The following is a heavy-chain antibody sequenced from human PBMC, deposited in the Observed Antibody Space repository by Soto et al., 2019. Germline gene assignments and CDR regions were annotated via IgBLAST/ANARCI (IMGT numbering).Heavy chain of an antibody. CDR2: IYWDDDK. J-gene: IGHJ3*01. CDR1: GFSLSGDGVG. CDR3: AHAYGGTSWPNDAFDF. D-gene: IGHD2-21*01. V-gene: IGHV2-5*02. Sequence: QITLKESGPTLVKPTQTLTLTCTVSGFSLSGDGVGVGWIRQPPGKALEWLALIYWDDDKRYSPSLRTRLTITKDTSKNQIVHTTTNMDPVDTATYYCAHAYGGTSWPNDAFDFWGQGTVVTVSS.